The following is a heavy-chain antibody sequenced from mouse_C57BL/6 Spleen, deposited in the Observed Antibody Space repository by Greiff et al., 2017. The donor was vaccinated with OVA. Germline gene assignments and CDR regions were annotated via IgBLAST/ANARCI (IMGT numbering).Heavy chain of an antibody. Sequence: VQLQQSGPELVKPGASVKISCKASGYSFTGYYMNWVKQSPEKSLEWIGEINPSTGGTTYNQKFKAKATLTVDKSSSTAYMQLKSLTSEDSAVYYCARSVGYGSTWFAYWGQGTLVTVSA. V-gene: IGHV1-42*01. D-gene: IGHD1-1*01. CDR3: ARSVGYGSTWFAY. J-gene: IGHJ3*01. CDR1: GYSFTGYY. CDR2: INPSTGGT.